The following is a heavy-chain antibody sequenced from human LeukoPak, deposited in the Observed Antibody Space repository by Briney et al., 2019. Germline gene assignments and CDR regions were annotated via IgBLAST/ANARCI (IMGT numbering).Heavy chain of an antibody. CDR2: IKQDGSEK. Sequence: PGGSLRLSCAASGFTFSSYWMSWVRQAPGKGLEWVANIKQDGSEKYYVDSVKGRFTISRDNAKNSLYLQMNSLRAEDTAVYYCARSPHVLRFLEWLLGEFDYWGQGTLVTVSS. CDR3: ARSPHVLRFLEWLLGEFDY. V-gene: IGHV3-7*01. CDR1: GFTFSSYW. D-gene: IGHD3-3*01. J-gene: IGHJ4*02.